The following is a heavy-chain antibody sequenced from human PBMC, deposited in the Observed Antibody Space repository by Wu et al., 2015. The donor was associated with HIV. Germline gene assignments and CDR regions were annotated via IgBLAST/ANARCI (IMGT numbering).Heavy chain of an antibody. CDR3: ARVGGDYSRYYYYYMDV. CDR1: GGTFSSYA. J-gene: IGHJ6*03. CDR2: IIPIFGTA. D-gene: IGHD4-11*01. V-gene: IGHV1-69*12. Sequence: QVQLVQSGAEVKKPGSSVKVSCKASGGTFSSYAISWVRQAPGQGLEWMGGIIPIFGTANYAQKFQGRVTITADESTSTAYMELSSLRSEDTAVYYCARVGGDYSRYYYYYMDVWGKGTTVTVSS.